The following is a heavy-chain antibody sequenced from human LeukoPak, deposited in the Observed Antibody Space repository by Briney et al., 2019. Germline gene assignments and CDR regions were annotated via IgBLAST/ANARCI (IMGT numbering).Heavy chain of an antibody. Sequence: ASVKVSCKASGYTFTSYAMHWVRQAPGQRLEWMGWINAGNGNTKYSQKFQGRVTITRDTSASTAYMELSSVRSEDTAVYYCARGGWLGHFDYWGQGTLVTVSS. CDR3: ARGGWLGHFDY. D-gene: IGHD6-19*01. CDR1: GYTFTSYA. V-gene: IGHV1-3*01. J-gene: IGHJ4*02. CDR2: INAGNGNT.